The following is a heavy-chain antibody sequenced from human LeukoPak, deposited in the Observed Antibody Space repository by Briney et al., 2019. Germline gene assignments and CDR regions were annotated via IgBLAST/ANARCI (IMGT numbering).Heavy chain of an antibody. CDR1: GFTFSSYS. CDR2: ISGSSSYI. CDR3: AKYRNPDDYGDYVSFSPHAFDI. D-gene: IGHD4-17*01. V-gene: IGHV3-21*01. J-gene: IGHJ3*02. Sequence: GGSLRLSCAASGFTFSSYSMNWVRQAPGKGLEWVSSISGSSSYIYYADSVKGRFTISRDNAKNSLYLQMNSLRVEDTAVYYCAKYRNPDDYGDYVSFSPHAFDIWGQGTMVTVSS.